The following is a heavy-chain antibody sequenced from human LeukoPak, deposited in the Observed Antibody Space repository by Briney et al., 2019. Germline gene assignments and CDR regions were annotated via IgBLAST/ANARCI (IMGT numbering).Heavy chain of an antibody. Sequence: PSETLSLTCAVYGGSFSGYYWSWIRQPPGKGLEWIGEINHSGSTNYNPSLNSRVTISVDTSKNKFSLKLSSVTAADAAVYYCARHRGYCSGGKCSPYHFDYWGQGTLVTVSS. J-gene: IGHJ4*02. CDR1: GGSFSGYY. CDR3: ARHRGYCSGGKCSPYHFDY. V-gene: IGHV4-34*01. CDR2: INHSGST. D-gene: IGHD2-15*01.